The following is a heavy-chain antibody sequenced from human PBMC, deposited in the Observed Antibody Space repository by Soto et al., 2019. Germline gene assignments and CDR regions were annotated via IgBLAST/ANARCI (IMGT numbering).Heavy chain of an antibody. Sequence: KPGGSLRLSCAASGFTFSSYSMNWVRQAPGKGLEWVASISSSSSYIYYADSVKGRFTISRDNAKNSLYLQMNSLRAEDTAVYYCARLNPTPYYYGMDVWGQGTTVTVSS. CDR3: ARLNPTPYYYGMDV. J-gene: IGHJ6*02. V-gene: IGHV3-21*01. CDR1: GFTFSSYS. CDR2: ISSSSSYI.